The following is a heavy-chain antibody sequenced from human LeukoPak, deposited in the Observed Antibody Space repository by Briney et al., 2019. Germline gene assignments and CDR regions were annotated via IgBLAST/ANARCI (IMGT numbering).Heavy chain of an antibody. CDR1: GGTFSSYA. CDR2: IIPIFGTA. J-gene: IGHJ5*02. D-gene: IGHD3-3*01. CDR3: ATHLTILFDWFDP. V-gene: IGHV1-69*05. Sequence: ASVKVSCKASGGTFSSYAISWVRQAPGQGLEWMGGIIPIFGTANYAQKLQGRVTMTTDTSTSTAYMELRSLRSDDTAVYYCATHLTILFDWFDPWGQGTLVTVSP.